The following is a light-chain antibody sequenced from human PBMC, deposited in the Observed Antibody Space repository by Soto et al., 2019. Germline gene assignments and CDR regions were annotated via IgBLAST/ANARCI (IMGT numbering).Light chain of an antibody. V-gene: IGKV1-5*01. Sequence: DIQMTQSPSTLSASVGDRVTITCRASQSTSSWLAWYQQKPGKAPKLLIYDVSSLESGVPSRFSGSGSGTEFTLTISSLQPDDFATYYCQQYNSYPWTFGQGTKVDIK. CDR2: DVS. J-gene: IGKJ1*01. CDR1: QSTSSW. CDR3: QQYNSYPWT.